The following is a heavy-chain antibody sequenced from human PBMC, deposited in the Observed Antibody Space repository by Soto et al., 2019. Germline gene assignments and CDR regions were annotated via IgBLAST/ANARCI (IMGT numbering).Heavy chain of an antibody. D-gene: IGHD3-3*01. Sequence: PSETLSLTCAVYGGSFSGYYWSWIRQPPGKGLEWIGEINHSGSTNYNPSLKSRVTISVDTSKNRFSLKLSSVTAADTAVYYCAREKAYYDFWSGYYTRDMKTYYYYGMDVWGQGTTVTVSS. J-gene: IGHJ6*02. CDR2: INHSGST. CDR3: AREKAYYDFWSGYYTRDMKTYYYYGMDV. CDR1: GGSFSGYY. V-gene: IGHV4-34*01.